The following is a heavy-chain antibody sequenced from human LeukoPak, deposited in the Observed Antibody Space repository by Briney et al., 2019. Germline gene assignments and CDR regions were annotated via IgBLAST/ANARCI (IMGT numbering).Heavy chain of an antibody. CDR3: ARTDLGRHFDY. J-gene: IGHJ4*02. Sequence: SETLSLTCTVSGGSISSYYWSWIRQPPGKGLEWIGYIYYSGSTNYNPSLKSRVTISVDTSKNQFSLKLSSVTAADTAVYYCARTDLGRHFDYWGLGTLVTVSS. D-gene: IGHD1-26*01. CDR2: IYYSGST. CDR1: GGSISSYY. V-gene: IGHV4-59*01.